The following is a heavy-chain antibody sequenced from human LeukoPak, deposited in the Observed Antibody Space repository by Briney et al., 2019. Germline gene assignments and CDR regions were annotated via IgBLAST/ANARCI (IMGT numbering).Heavy chain of an antibody. J-gene: IGHJ3*02. CDR2: ISYDGSIE. D-gene: IGHD3-10*01. CDR1: GFTFSTYA. V-gene: IGHV3-30*18. Sequence: GGSLRLSCAASGFTFSTYAMHWVREAPGKGLEWVAIISYDGSIENCADSVKGRFTISTDDSRNTLYLQMSSLRTDDTAVCYCAKDPGLLWSRGGAFDIWGQGTLVTVSS. CDR3: AKDPGLLWSRGGAFDI.